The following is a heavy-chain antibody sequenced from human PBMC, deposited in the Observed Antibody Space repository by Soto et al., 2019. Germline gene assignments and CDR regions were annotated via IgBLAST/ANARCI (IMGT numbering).Heavy chain of an antibody. CDR1: GFTFSSFA. CDR2: LTPGGETT. CDR3: ARVGWLHAFDY. D-gene: IGHD5-12*01. V-gene: IGHV3-23*01. J-gene: IGHJ4*02. Sequence: PGGSLRLSCAASGFTFSSFAMTWVRQAPGKGLEWVSALTPGGETTHYLDSVKGRFTISRDNAKNSLYLQMNSLRAEDTAVYYCARVGWLHAFDYWGQGTLVTVSS.